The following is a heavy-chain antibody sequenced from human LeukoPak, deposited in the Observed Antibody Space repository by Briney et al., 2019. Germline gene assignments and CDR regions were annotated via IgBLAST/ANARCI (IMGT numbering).Heavy chain of an antibody. D-gene: IGHD1-1*01. V-gene: IGHV3-23*01. CDR2: ISDSGGTT. CDR3: AKDNYHATSGTFDY. Sequence: GGSLRLSCAASGFTFSTYAMSWVRQAPGKGLEWVSGISDSGGTTYFADSVKGRFTISRDNSKNTVYLQMNRLRAEDTAVYYCAKDNYHATSGTFDYWGQGTLVTVSS. J-gene: IGHJ4*02. CDR1: GFTFSTYA.